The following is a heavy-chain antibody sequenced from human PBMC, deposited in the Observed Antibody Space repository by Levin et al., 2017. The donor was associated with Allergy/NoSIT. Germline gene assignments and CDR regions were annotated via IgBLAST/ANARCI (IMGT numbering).Heavy chain of an antibody. CDR3: ARDLRMGSSSNYYYGMDV. CDR1: GGSISSYY. V-gene: IGHV4-59*01. D-gene: IGHD6-6*01. Sequence: SETLSLTCTVSGGSISSYYWSWIRQPPGKGLEWIGYIYYSGSTNYNPSLKSRVTISVDTSKNQFSLKLSSVTAADTAVYYCARDLRMGSSSNYYYGMDVWGQGTTVTVSS. J-gene: IGHJ6*02. CDR2: IYYSGST.